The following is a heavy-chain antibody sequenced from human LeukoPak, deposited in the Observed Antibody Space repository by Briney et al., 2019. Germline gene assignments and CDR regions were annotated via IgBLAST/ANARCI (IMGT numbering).Heavy chain of an antibody. CDR3: ARVVRDYTNPDYYYYYGMDV. V-gene: IGHV4-38-2*02. CDR1: GYSISNGFY. J-gene: IGHJ6*02. Sequence: PSETLSLTCTVSGYSISNGFYWAWIRQPPGKGLEWIGSIFHSGSTYYNPSLKIRVTISVDTSKNQFSLNLSSVTAADTAVYYCARVVRDYTNPDYYYYYGMDVWGQGTTVTVSS. CDR2: IFHSGST. D-gene: IGHD3-10*01.